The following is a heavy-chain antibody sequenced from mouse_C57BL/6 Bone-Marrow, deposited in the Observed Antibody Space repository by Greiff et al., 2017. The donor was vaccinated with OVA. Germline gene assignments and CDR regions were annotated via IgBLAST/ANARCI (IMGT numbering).Heavy chain of an antibody. J-gene: IGHJ2*01. Sequence: QVTLKVSGPGILQPSQTLSLTCSFSGFSLSTFGMGVGWIRQPSGKGLEWLAHIWWDDDKYYNPALKSRLTISKDTSKTQVFLMNANGETADTATYYCARMSYDYEDYWGQGTTLTVSS. CDR3: ARMSYDYEDY. CDR1: GFSLSTFGMG. V-gene: IGHV8-8*01. CDR2: IWWDDDK. D-gene: IGHD2-4*01.